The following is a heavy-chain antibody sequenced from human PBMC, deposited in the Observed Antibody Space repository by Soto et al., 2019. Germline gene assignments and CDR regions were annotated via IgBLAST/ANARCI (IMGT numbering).Heavy chain of an antibody. CDR2: ISYDGSNK. V-gene: IGHV3-30-3*01. J-gene: IGHJ4*02. Sequence: GGSLRLSCAASGFTYSTYTMHWVRQAPGKGLEWVAVISYDGSNKYYADSVKGRFTISRDNSKNTLYLQMNSLRAEDTAVYYCARDRYYYDNSGYYYFDYWGQGTLVTVSS. CDR3: ARDRYYYDNSGYYYFDY. CDR1: GFTYSTYT. D-gene: IGHD3-22*01.